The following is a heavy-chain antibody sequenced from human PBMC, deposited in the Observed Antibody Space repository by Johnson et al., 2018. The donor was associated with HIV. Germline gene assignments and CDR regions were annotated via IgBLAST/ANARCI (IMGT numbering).Heavy chain of an antibody. V-gene: IGHV3-53*01. Sequence: VQLVESGGGLIQPGGSLRLSCAASGFTVSSNYMSWVRQAPGKGLEWVSLIYSGGTTYYADSVKGRFTISRDNSKNTLFLQMNSLRAEDTAVYYCARGSSGSWDAFDIWGQGTMVTVSS. J-gene: IGHJ3*02. CDR1: GFTVSSNY. CDR3: ARGSSGSWDAFDI. CDR2: IYSGGTT. D-gene: IGHD1-26*01.